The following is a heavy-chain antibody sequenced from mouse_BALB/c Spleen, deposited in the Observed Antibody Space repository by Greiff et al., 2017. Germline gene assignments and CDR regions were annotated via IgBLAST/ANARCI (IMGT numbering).Heavy chain of an antibody. D-gene: IGHD2-14*01. Sequence: VQLKQSGPGLVQPSQSLSITCTVSGFSLTSYGVHWVRQSPGKGLVWLGVIWSGGSTDYNAAFISRLSISKDNSKSQVFFKMNSLQANDTAIYYCARNKNYRYDPPYAMDYWGQGTSVTVSS. CDR1: GFSLTSYG. CDR3: ARNKNYRYDPPYAMDY. CDR2: IWSGGST. V-gene: IGHV2-2*02. J-gene: IGHJ4*01.